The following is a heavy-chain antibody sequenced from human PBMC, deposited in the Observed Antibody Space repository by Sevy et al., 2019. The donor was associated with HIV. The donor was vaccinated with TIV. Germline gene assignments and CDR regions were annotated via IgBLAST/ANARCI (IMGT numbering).Heavy chain of an antibody. V-gene: IGHV1-18*01. J-gene: IGHJ6*02. Sequence: ASVKVSCKASGYTFTSYGISWVRQAPGQGLEWMGWISAYNGNTNYAQKLQGRVTMTTDTSTSTAYMELRSLRSDDTAVYYCARDSGITIFGDVLDVWGQGTTVTVSS. D-gene: IGHD3-3*01. CDR3: ARDSGITIFGDVLDV. CDR2: ISAYNGNT. CDR1: GYTFTSYG.